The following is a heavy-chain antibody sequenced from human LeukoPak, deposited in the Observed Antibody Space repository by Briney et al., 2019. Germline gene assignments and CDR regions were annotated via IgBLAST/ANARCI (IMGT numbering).Heavy chain of an antibody. D-gene: IGHD2-8*01. V-gene: IGHV3-48*03. CDR1: GLSLTTYP. J-gene: IGHJ4*02. Sequence: GGSLRLSCAASGLSLTTYPMNSIRQVPGKGLEWVSHISSDGNTEYYADSVRVRFTMSRDNAKNSLDLHMNSLRCEDTSGYYWARDIVNGPFVTSLESWGQGALVTVSS. CDR3: ARDIVNGPFVTSLES. CDR2: ISSDGNTE.